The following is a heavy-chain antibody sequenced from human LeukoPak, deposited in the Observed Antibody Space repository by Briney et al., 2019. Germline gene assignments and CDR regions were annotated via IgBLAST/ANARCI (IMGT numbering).Heavy chain of an antibody. V-gene: IGHV4-59*01. CDR2: IYYSGST. J-gene: IGHJ1*01. Sequence: SETLSLTCTVSGGSISSYYWSWIRQPPGKGLEWIGYIYYSGSTNYNPSLKSRVTISVDTSKNQFSLKLSSVTAADTAVYYCASHGYCSGGSCFSYFQHWGQGTLVTVSS. D-gene: IGHD2-15*01. CDR1: GGSISSYY. CDR3: ASHGYCSGGSCFSYFQH.